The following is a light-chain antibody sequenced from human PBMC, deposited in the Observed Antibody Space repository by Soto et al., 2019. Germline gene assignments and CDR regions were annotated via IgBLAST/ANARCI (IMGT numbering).Light chain of an antibody. CDR1: SSNIGSNS. J-gene: IGLJ1*01. CDR3: GVWDDSVNVRYL. V-gene: IGLV1-44*01. CDR2: SNS. Sequence: QSVLTQPPSASGTPGQRVTISCSGSSSNIGSNSVNWYQQVPGTAPKILIHSNSQRPSGVPDRFSGSKSGTSASLAISGLQSEDEADYYCGVWDDSVNVRYLFGTGTKVTVL.